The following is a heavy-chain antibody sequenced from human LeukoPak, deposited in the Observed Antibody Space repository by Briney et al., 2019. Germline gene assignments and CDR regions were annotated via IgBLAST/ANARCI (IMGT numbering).Heavy chain of an antibody. J-gene: IGHJ4*02. CDR2: IYYSGST. CDR1: GGSISSYY. Sequence: SETLSLTCTVSGGSISSYYWSWIRQPPGKGLEWIGYIYYSGSTNYNPSLKSRVTISVDTSKSQFSLKLSSVTAADTAVYYCARSPVTYYYDSSGYYAFDYWGQGTLVTVSS. V-gene: IGHV4-59*01. D-gene: IGHD3-22*01. CDR3: ARSPVTYYYDSSGYYAFDY.